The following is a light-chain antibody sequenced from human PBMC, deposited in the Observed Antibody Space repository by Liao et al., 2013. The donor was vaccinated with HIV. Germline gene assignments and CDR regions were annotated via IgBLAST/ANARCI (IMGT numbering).Light chain of an antibody. CDR2: QDS. J-gene: IGLJ1*01. V-gene: IGLV3-1*01. CDR3: QTWDSLTGV. Sequence: SYELTQPPSVSVSPGQTASITCSGDKLGDKYASWYQQKPGQSPVLVIYQDSKRPSGIPERFSGSNSGNTATLTISGTQAMDEADYYCQTWDSLTGVFGTGTKVTVL. CDR1: KLGDKY.